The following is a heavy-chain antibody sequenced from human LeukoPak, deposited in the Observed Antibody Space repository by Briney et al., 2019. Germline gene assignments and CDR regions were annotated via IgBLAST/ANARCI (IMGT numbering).Heavy chain of an antibody. CDR1: GFTFSSYA. Sequence: GGSLRLSCAASGFTFSSYAMHWVRQAPGKGLEWVSHISSSGSTIYYAVSVKGRFTISRDNAKNSLYLQMNSLRAEDTAVYYCAELGITMIGGVWGKGTTVTISS. D-gene: IGHD3-10*02. J-gene: IGHJ6*04. CDR3: AELGITMIGGV. CDR2: ISSSGSTI. V-gene: IGHV3-48*03.